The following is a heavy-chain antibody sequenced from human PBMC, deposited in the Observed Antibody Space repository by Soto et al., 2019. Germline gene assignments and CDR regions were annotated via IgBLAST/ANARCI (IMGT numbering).Heavy chain of an antibody. J-gene: IGHJ4*02. CDR3: ARLQFGEGFDY. Sequence: SETLSLTCAVSVGSISGGGFSWSWIRQPPGKGLEWIGYILHTGGTQYNPSLKSRVSMSVDKSKNQFSMHLTSVPAADTAVYYCARLQFGEGFDYWGQGALVTVSS. V-gene: IGHV4-30-2*01. CDR1: VGSISGGGFS. D-gene: IGHD3-10*01. CDR2: ILHTGGT.